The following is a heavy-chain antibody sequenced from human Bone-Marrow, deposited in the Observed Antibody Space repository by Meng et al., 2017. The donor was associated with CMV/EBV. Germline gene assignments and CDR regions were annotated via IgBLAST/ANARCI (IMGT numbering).Heavy chain of an antibody. D-gene: IGHD1-7*01. CDR1: GFTFSNYN. V-gene: IGHV3-21*01. J-gene: IGHJ3*02. Sequence: GESLKISCAASGFTFSNYNMNWVRQAPGKGLEWVSSISSSSSYIYYADSMKGRFTISRDNAEDSLYLKMNSLRAEDTAVYCCARGRRGGTTAFDIWGQGTMVTVSS. CDR3: ARGRRGGTTAFDI. CDR2: ISSSSSYI.